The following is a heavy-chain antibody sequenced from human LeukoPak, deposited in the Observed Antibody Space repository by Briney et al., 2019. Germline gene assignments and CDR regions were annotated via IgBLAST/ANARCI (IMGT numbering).Heavy chain of an antibody. CDR2: IGGYNGDT. J-gene: IGHJ4*02. CDR1: AGTFSSYA. D-gene: IGHD1-1*01. CDR3: ARDLEATGTTGENYFDY. V-gene: IGHV1-18*01. Sequence: GASVKVSCKASAGTFSSYAISWVRQAPGQGLEWMGWIGGYNGDTKYTQKFQGRITLAIDSSTTTAYLELRSLRSDDTAVYYCARDLEATGTTGENYFDYWGQGTLVTVSS.